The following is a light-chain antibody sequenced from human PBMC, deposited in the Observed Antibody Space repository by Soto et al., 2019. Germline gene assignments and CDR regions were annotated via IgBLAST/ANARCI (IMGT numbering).Light chain of an antibody. J-gene: IGKJ5*01. CDR3: QQYKNWPPIT. V-gene: IGKV3-15*01. CDR1: QSVSSN. Sequence: EIVMTQSPATLSVSPGERATLSCRASQSVSSNLAWYQQKPGQAPRLLIYGASTRATGIPDRFSGSGSGREFTLTISSLQSEDFAVYYCQQYKNWPPITFGQGTRLEIK. CDR2: GAS.